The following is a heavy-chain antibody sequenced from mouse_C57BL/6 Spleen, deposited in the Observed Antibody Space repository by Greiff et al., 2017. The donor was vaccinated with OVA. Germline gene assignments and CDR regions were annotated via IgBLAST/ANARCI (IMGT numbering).Heavy chain of an antibody. CDR1: GYTFTDYN. D-gene: IGHD2-4*01. CDR2: INPNNGGT. CDR3: ARLGLRLYYYAMDY. Sequence: VQLKESGPELVKPGASVKIPCKASGYTFTDYNMDWVKQSHGKSLEWIGDINPNNGGTIYNQKFKGKATLTVDKSSSTAYMELRSLTSEDTAVYYCARLGLRLYYYAMDYWGKGPSVTVSS. V-gene: IGHV1-18*01. J-gene: IGHJ4*01.